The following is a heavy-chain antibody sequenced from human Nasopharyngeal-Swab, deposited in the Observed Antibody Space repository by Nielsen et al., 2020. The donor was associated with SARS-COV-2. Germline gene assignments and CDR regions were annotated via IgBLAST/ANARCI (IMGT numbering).Heavy chain of an antibody. Sequence: SVKVSCKAYGGTFTTYTISWVRQSPGQGLEWMGGIIPILDKPNYAQKFQGRVTITADRSTNTAYMELSSLRSEDTAVYFCARDLQGALNYYVMDVWGQGTTVTVSS. D-gene: IGHD1-26*01. CDR2: IIPILDKP. J-gene: IGHJ6*02. V-gene: IGHV1-69*10. CDR1: GGTFTTYT. CDR3: ARDLQGALNYYVMDV.